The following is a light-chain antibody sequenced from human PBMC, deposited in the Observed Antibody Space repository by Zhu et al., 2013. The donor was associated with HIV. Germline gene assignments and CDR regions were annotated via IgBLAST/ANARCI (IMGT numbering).Light chain of an antibody. Sequence: QSILTQPPSVSGAPGQRVSISCTGSASNIGARYDVHWYQHLPGRAPKLIIFGNINRPSGVPDRFSGSKSGASGTLAIAGLQPGDEADYYCSSWDGGLRAVVFGGGTKLTVL. CDR1: ASNIGARYD. CDR2: GNI. J-gene: IGLJ2*01. V-gene: IGLV1-40*01. CDR3: SSWDGGLRAVV.